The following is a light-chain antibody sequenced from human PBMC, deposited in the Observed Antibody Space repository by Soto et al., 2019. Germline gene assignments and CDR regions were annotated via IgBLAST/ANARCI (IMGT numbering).Light chain of an antibody. J-gene: IGLJ2*01. CDR2: DVT. CDR1: PSDIGAYNY. Sequence: QSALTQPGSVSGSPGQSITISCSGTPSDIGAYNYVSWYQHLPGKAPKVIIYDVTNRPSGVSSRFSGSKSGTTASLTISGLQAEDEANYYCGSYTISSTLMIFGGGTKLTVL. V-gene: IGLV2-14*03. CDR3: GSYTISSTLMI.